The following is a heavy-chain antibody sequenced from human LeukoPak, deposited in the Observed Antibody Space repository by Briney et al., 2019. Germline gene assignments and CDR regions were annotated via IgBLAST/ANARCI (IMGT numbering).Heavy chain of an antibody. CDR3: ARPYSSSWENFHY. CDR1: GFNFNAYG. Sequence: GGSLTLSCFASGFNFNAYGMNWVRQAPGKGLEWLAFLSDSGRAIHYADSVKGRFTISRDNSKNTLDLQMNSLRAEDTALYYCARPYSSSWENFHYWGQGTLVTVSS. D-gene: IGHD6-13*01. CDR2: LSDSGRAI. V-gene: IGHV3-48*04. J-gene: IGHJ4*02.